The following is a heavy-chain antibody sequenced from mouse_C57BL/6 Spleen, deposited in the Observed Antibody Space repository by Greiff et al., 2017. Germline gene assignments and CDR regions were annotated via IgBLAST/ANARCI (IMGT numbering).Heavy chain of an antibody. CDR1: GFTFSSYG. J-gene: IGHJ2*01. CDR3: AKQWGITTPYYFDY. Sequence: EVQLVESGGDLVKPGGSLKLSCAASGFTFSSYGMSWVRQTPDKRLEWVATISSGGSYTYYPDSVKGRFTISRDNAKNPLYLQMSTLKSEETAMYYCAKQWGITTPYYFDYWGQGTTLTVSS. V-gene: IGHV5-6*01. CDR2: ISSGGSYT. D-gene: IGHD1-1*01.